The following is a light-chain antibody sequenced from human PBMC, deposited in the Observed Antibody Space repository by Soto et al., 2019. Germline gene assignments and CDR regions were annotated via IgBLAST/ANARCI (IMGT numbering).Light chain of an antibody. J-gene: IGLJ1*01. V-gene: IGLV2-23*01. Sequence: QSALTQPASVSGSPGQSITISCTGTSSDVGSYNFVSWCQQHPGKAPKLMIYEGSKRPSGVSNRFSGSKSGNTASLTISGLQAEDEADYYCCSFAGSGTVYVFGTGTKVTVL. CDR1: SSDVGSYNF. CDR2: EGS. CDR3: CSFAGSGTVYV.